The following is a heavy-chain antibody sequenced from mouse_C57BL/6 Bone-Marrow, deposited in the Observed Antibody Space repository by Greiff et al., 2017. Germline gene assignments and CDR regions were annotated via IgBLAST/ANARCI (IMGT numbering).Heavy chain of an antibody. CDR1: GYTFTDYY. CDR3: ALYGGNY. Sequence: VQLQQSGPELVKPGASVKISCKASGYTFTDYYMNWVKQSHGKSLEWIGDINPNNGGTSYNKKLQGKATLTVEKSSSTAYMELRSLTSEDSAVYYCALYGGNYWGQGTTLTVSS. V-gene: IGHV1-26*01. CDR2: INPNNGGT. J-gene: IGHJ2*01. D-gene: IGHD1-1*01.